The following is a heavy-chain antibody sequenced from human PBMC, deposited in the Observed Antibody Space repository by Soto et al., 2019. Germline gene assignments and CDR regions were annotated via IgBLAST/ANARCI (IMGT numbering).Heavy chain of an antibody. CDR2: TYYRSKWYS. V-gene: IGHV6-1*01. CDR3: ARNRSGWSDRYYYGVDI. Sequence: SPTLSLPCAISGDSVSSNSATWNWIRQSPSRGLEWLGRTYYRSKWYSDYAVSVKSRITINADTSKNQFTLHLNSVSPGNTAVYFCARNRSGWSDRYYYGVDIWGQGTSVTICS. CDR1: GDSVSSNSAT. J-gene: IGHJ6*02. D-gene: IGHD6-19*01.